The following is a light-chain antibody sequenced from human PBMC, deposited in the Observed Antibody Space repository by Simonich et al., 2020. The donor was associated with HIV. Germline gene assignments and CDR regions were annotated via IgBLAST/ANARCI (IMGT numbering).Light chain of an antibody. CDR3: QQSYSTPHT. CDR2: KAS. CDR1: HSISSW. J-gene: IGKJ2*01. V-gene: IGKV1-5*03. Sequence: DIQMTKSPSTLSAPVGDRVSITCRASHSISSWLAWYQQKPGKAPKLLIYKASSLERWVPSRFSGSGSGTDFTLTISSLQPEDFATYYCQQSYSTPHTFGQGTKLEIK.